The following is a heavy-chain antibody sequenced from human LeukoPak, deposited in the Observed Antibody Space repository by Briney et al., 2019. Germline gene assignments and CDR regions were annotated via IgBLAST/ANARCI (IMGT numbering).Heavy chain of an antibody. CDR1: GGSISSYY. J-gene: IGHJ5*02. Sequence: SETLSLTCTVSGGSISSYYWSWIRQPPGKGLEWIGYIYYSGSTNYNPSLKSRVTISVDTSKTQFSLKLSSVTAADTAVYYCARGDPASRWFDPWGQGTLVTVSS. V-gene: IGHV4-59*01. CDR3: ARGDPASRWFDP. D-gene: IGHD6-13*01. CDR2: IYYSGST.